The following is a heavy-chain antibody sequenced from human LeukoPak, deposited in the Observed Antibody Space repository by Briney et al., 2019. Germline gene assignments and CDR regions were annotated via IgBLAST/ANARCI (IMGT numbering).Heavy chain of an antibody. J-gene: IGHJ4*02. D-gene: IGHD4-11*01. Sequence: SETLSLTCAVSGGSISSGGYSWSWIRQPPGQGLEWIGYIYHSGSTYYNPSLKSRVTISVDRSKNQFSLKLSSVTAADTAVYYCARGGDYTDYFDYWGQGTLVTVSS. CDR1: GGSISSGGYS. CDR3: ARGGDYTDYFDY. CDR2: IYHSGST. V-gene: IGHV4-30-2*01.